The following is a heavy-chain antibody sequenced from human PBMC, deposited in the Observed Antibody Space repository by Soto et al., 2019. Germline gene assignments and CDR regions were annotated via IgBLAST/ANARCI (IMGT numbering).Heavy chain of an antibody. CDR1: GGSISSSSYY. CDR2: IYYSGST. V-gene: IGHV4-39*01. Sequence: SETLSLTCTVSGGSISSSSYYWGWIRQPPGKGLEWIGSIYYSGSTYYNPSLKSRVTKSVDTSKNQFSLKLIFVTAADTAVYYCASWNDKDYWGQGTLVTVSS. J-gene: IGHJ4*02. CDR3: ASWNDKDY. D-gene: IGHD1-1*01.